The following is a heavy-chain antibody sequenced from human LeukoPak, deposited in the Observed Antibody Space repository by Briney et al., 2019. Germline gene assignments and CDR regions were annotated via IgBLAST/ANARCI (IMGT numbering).Heavy chain of an antibody. J-gene: IGHJ4*02. CDR2: ISGSGGST. CDR3: AKGGSGWTLFDY. Sequence: PGGSLRLSCAASGFTFSSYAMSWVRQAPGKGLEWISAISGSGGSTYYADSVKGRFTISRDNSKNTLYLQMNSLRAEDTAVYYCAKGGSGWTLFDYWGQGTLVTVSS. CDR1: GFTFSSYA. V-gene: IGHV3-23*01. D-gene: IGHD3-3*01.